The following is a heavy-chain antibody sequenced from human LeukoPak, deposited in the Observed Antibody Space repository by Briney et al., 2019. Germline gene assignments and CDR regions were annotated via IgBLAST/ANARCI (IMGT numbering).Heavy chain of an antibody. CDR3: ARGGYSSSRYHFDY. CDR1: GFTFSDYY. V-gene: IGHV3-11*01. Sequence: GGSLRLSCAASGFTFSDYYMSWIRQAPGKGLEWVSYISSSGSTIYYADSVKGRFTISRDNSKNTLFLQMNSLRAEDTAVYYCARGGYSSSRYHFDYWGQGTLVTVSS. CDR2: ISSSGSTI. D-gene: IGHD6-13*01. J-gene: IGHJ4*02.